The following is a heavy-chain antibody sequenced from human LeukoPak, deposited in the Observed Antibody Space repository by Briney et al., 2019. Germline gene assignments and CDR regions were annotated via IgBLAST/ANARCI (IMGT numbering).Heavy chain of an antibody. CDR2: IIPIFGTA. Sequence: GASVKVSCKASGGTFISYAISWVRQAPGQGLEWMGRIIPIFGTANYAQKFQGRVTITTDESTSTAYMELSSLRSEDTAVYYCARVGRDIAVAGHDYYYYYMDVWGKGTTVTVSS. CDR3: ARVGRDIAVAGHDYYYYYMDV. D-gene: IGHD6-19*01. J-gene: IGHJ6*03. V-gene: IGHV1-69*05. CDR1: GGTFISYA.